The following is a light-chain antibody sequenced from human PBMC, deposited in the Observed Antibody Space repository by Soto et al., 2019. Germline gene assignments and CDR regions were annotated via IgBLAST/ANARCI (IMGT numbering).Light chain of an antibody. CDR1: SSDVGNYNI. J-gene: IGLJ1*01. V-gene: IGLV2-23*01. CDR2: EAN. Sequence: QSVLTQPASVSGSPGQSITISCTGTSSDVGNYNIVSWYQQHPGKAPKLMIYEANTRPSGVSNRFSGSKSGNTTSLTISGLQAEDEADYYCCSYAGGSTNVFGTGTKLTVL. CDR3: CSYAGGSTNV.